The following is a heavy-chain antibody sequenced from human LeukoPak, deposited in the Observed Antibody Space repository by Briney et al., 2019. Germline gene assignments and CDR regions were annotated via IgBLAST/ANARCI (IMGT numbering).Heavy chain of an antibody. CDR3: ARANLPDIAVAGPQHQLVDY. CDR1: GYTFTSYG. CDR2: ISAYNGNT. Sequence: ASVKVSCKASGYTFTSYGISWVRQAPGQGLEWMGWISAYNGNTNYAQKLQSRVTMTTDTSTSTAYMELRSLRSDDTAVYYCARANLPDIAVAGPQHQLVDYWGQGTLVTVSS. D-gene: IGHD6-19*01. V-gene: IGHV1-18*01. J-gene: IGHJ4*02.